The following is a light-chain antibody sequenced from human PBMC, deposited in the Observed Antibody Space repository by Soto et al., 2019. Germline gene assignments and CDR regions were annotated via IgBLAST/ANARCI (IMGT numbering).Light chain of an antibody. CDR1: QSVRSSS. CDR2: GAS. Sequence: EIVLTQSPGTLSLSPGERATLSCRASQSVRSSSLAWYQQKPGQAPRLLIYGASSRATDIPDRFSGSGSGTDITLTISRLEPEDFAVYYCQQYGSSPPYPFGQGTKLEI. V-gene: IGKV3-20*01. CDR3: QQYGSSPPYP. J-gene: IGKJ2*01.